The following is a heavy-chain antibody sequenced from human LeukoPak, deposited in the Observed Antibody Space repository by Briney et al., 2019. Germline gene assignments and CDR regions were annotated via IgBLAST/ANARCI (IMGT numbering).Heavy chain of an antibody. D-gene: IGHD6-6*01. CDR1: GYTFTSYA. CDR2: INAGNGNT. V-gene: IGHV1-3*01. CDR3: AREGGIARPPYLYYYIDV. Sequence: GASVKVSCKASGYTFTSYAMHWVRQAPGQRLEWMGWINAGNGNTKYSQEFQGRVAITRDTSASTAYMELRSLRSDDTAVYYCAREGGIARPPYLYYYIDVWGKGTTVTVSS. J-gene: IGHJ6*03.